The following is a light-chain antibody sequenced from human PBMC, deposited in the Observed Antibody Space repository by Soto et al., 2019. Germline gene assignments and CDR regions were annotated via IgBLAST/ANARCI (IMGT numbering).Light chain of an antibody. CDR3: QQYGSSVYT. V-gene: IGKV3-20*01. Sequence: ETVLTQSPGILSLSPGERATLYCRASQSVINSYLAWYQQTPGQAPRLLIYGASTRATGTPDRFSGSGSGTDFTLNISRVEHEDSAVYYCQQYGSSVYTFGQGTKLEIK. J-gene: IGKJ2*01. CDR2: GAS. CDR1: QSVINSY.